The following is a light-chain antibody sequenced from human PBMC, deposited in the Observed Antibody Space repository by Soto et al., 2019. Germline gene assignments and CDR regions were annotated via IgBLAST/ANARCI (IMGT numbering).Light chain of an antibody. CDR1: SSDVGYYNY. V-gene: IGLV2-14*01. CDR2: EVS. CDR3: SSYTSTSTLYV. J-gene: IGLJ1*01. Sequence: QSVLTQPASVSGSPGQSITISCTGTSSDVGYYNYVSWYQHHPGKAPKLMIYEVSNRPSGVSNRFSGSKSGNTASLAIAGLQAEDEADYYCSSYTSTSTLYVFGTGTKVTVL.